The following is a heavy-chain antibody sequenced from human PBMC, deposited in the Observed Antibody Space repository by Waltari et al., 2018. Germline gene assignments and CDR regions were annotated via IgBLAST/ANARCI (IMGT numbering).Heavy chain of an antibody. V-gene: IGHV4-39*07. D-gene: IGHD3-10*01. Sequence: QLQLQESGPGLVKPSETLSPTCTVSGGSISSSSYYWGWIRQPPGKGLEWIGSIYYSGSTYYNPSLKSRVTISVDTSKNQFSLKLSSVTAADTAVYYCASERFRSGSHFDPWGQGTLVTVSS. CDR2: IYYSGST. J-gene: IGHJ5*02. CDR1: GGSISSSSYY. CDR3: ASERFRSGSHFDP.